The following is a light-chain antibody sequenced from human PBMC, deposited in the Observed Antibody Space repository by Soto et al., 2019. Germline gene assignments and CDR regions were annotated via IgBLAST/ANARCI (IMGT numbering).Light chain of an antibody. J-gene: IGKJ2*01. CDR2: AAS. V-gene: IGKV3-15*01. CDR3: QQRSNWPRT. Sequence: IVMTQSPATLSVSPGERGTLSCRASQTVYNNLAWYQQKPGQPPRLLIYAASTRATGFPARFSGSGFGTEFTLTISSLEPEDFAVYYCQQRSNWPRTFGQGTKLEIK. CDR1: QTVYNN.